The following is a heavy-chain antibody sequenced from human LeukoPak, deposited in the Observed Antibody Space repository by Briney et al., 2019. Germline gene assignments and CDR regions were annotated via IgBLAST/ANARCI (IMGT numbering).Heavy chain of an antibody. CDR3: AIHSVDTAPHLYFDY. J-gene: IGHJ4*02. CDR1: GGTFSSYA. CDR2: IIPILGIA. D-gene: IGHD5-18*01. Sequence: LWASVKVSCKASGGTFSSYAISWVRQAPGQGLEWMGRIIPILGIANYAQKFQGRVTITADKSTSTAYMELSSLRSEDTAVYYCAIHSVDTAPHLYFDYWGQGTLVTVSS. V-gene: IGHV1-69*04.